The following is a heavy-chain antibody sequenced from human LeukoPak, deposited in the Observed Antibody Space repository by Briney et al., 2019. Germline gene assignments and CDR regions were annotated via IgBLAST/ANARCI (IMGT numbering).Heavy chain of an antibody. D-gene: IGHD2-2*01. J-gene: IGHJ4*02. CDR3: AKDGLLVDCSSTSCYHLEDY. CDR1: GFTFSSYG. V-gene: IGHV3-30*02. CDR2: IRYDGSNK. Sequence: GGSLRLSCAASGFTFSSYGMHWVRQAPGKGLEWVAFIRYDGSNKYYADSVKGRFTISRHNSKNTLYLQMNSLRAEDTAVYYCAKDGLLVDCSSTSCYHLEDYWGQGTLVTVSS.